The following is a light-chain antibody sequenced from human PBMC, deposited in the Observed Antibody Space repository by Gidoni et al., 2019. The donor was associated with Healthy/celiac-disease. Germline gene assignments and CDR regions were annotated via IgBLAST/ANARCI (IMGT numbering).Light chain of an antibody. Sequence: SSELTQDLDVSVGLGQTVRITCQGVSLRSYYASWYQQKPGQAPVLVIYGKNNRPSGIPDRFSGSSSGNTASLTITGAQAEEEADYYCNSRDSSCNHVVFGGGTKLTVL. CDR3: NSRDSSCNHVV. CDR2: GKN. J-gene: IGLJ2*01. V-gene: IGLV3-19*01. CDR1: SLRSYY.